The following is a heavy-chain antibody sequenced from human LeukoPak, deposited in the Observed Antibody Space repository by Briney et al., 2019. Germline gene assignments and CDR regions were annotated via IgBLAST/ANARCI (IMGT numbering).Heavy chain of an antibody. CDR1: GGSFSGYY. Sequence: PSETLSLTCAVYGGSFSGYYWSWIRQPPGKGLEWIGEINHSGSTNYNPSLKSRVTISVDTSKNQFSLKLSSVTAADTAVYYCARGLMTHRFYYGGNSFWFDPWGQGTLVTVSS. CDR2: INHSGST. CDR3: ARGLMTHRFYYGGNSFWFDP. D-gene: IGHD4-23*01. V-gene: IGHV4-34*01. J-gene: IGHJ5*02.